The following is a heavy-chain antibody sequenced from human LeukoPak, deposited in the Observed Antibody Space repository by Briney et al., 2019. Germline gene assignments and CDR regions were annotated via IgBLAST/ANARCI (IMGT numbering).Heavy chain of an antibody. CDR3: ASGAPPSYYYDSSGYTGAFDI. J-gene: IGHJ3*02. CDR2: IHYSGST. Sequence: SQTLSLTCTVSGGSISSGGYYWSWLRQHPGKGLEWIGYIHYSGSTYYNPSLKSRVTISVDTSKNQFSLKLSSVTAADTAVYYCASGAPPSYYYDSSGYTGAFDIWGQGTMVTVSS. CDR1: GGSISSGGYY. V-gene: IGHV4-31*03. D-gene: IGHD3-22*01.